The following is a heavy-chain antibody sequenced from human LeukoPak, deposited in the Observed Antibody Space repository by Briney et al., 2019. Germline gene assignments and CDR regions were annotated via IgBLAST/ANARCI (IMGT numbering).Heavy chain of an antibody. J-gene: IGHJ3*02. CDR2: IYYSGST. CDR3: ARTLLGDGAFDI. CDR1: GGSISSGGYY. V-gene: IGHV4-31*03. D-gene: IGHD3-10*01. Sequence: SETLSLTCTVSGGSISSGGYYWSWIRQRPGKGLEWIGYIYYSGSTYYNPSLKSRVTISVDTSKNQFSLKLSSVTAADTAVYYCARTLLGDGAFDIWGQGTMVTVSS.